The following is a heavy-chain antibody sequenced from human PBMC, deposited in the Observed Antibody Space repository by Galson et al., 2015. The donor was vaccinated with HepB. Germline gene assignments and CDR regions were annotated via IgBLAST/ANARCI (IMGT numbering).Heavy chain of an antibody. CDR2: IIPIFGTA. V-gene: IGHV1-69*13. Sequence: SVKVSCTASGGTLSSYAISWVRQAPGQGLEWMGGIIPIFGTANYAQTFQGRFTMTAYESTSTAYMQLSSLRSEDTAVYYCARPTNSYDSGSLAAMDVWGKGTTVTVSS. CDR3: ARPTNSYDSGSLAAMDV. D-gene: IGHD5-18*01. J-gene: IGHJ6*03. CDR1: GGTLSSYA.